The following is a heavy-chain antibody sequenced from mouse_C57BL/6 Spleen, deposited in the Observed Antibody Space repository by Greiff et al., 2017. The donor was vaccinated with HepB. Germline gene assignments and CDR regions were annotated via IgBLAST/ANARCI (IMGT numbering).Heavy chain of an antibody. CDR3: ARSNDYDWFAY. V-gene: IGHV1-55*01. D-gene: IGHD2-4*01. CDR1: GYTFTSYW. Sequence: QVQLQQPGAELVKPGASVKMSCKASGYTFTSYWITWVKQRPGQGLEWIGDIYPGSGSTNYNEKFKSKATLTVDKSSSTAYMQLSSLTSEDSAVYYCARSNDYDWFAYWGQGTLVTVSA. CDR2: IYPGSGST. J-gene: IGHJ3*01.